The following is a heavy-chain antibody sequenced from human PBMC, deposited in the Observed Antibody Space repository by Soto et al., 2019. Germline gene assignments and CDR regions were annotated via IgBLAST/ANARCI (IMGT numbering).Heavy chain of an antibody. CDR2: INGGNGNT. J-gene: IGHJ3*02. Sequence: QVQLVQSGAEVKKPGASVKVSCKASGYTFSSYDIHWVRQAPGQRPEWMGWINGGNGNTKYSQKVQGRVTIIRDTSATTVYMELTSLRSEDTAVYYCARARGRAFDIWGQGSMVTVSS. CDR3: ARARGRAFDI. CDR1: GYTFSSYD. D-gene: IGHD6-6*01. V-gene: IGHV1-3*01.